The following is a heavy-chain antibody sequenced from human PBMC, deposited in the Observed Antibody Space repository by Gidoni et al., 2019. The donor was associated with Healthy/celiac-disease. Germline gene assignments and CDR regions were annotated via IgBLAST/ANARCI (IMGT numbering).Heavy chain of an antibody. D-gene: IGHD4-17*01. CDR3: ATGDYGHNWFDP. Sequence: QVQLQESGPGLVKPLETLSLTCTVSGYSISSGYYWGWIRQPPGKGLEWIGSIYHSGSTYYNPSLKSRVTISVDTSKNQFSLKLSSVTAADTAVYYCATGDYGHNWFDPWGQGTLVTVSS. CDR1: GYSISSGYY. CDR2: IYHSGST. V-gene: IGHV4-38-2*02. J-gene: IGHJ5*02.